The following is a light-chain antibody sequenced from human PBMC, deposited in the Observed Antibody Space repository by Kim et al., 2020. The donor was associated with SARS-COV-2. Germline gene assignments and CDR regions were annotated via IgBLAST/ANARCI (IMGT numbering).Light chain of an antibody. CDR2: DAF. Sequence: GDRVTITCRARHTIKTASVWYQQKPGKAPKLLIYDAFNLQTGVPSRFSGSGSGAEFTLTISSLQPVDSASYYRQRDHAFCSDVLGQGT. J-gene: IGKJ2*01. CDR1: HTIKTA. CDR3: QRDHAFCSDV. V-gene: IGKV1-5*01.